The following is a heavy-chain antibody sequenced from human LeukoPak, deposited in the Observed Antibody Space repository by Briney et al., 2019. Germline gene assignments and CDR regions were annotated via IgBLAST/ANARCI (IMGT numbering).Heavy chain of an antibody. Sequence: ASVKVSCKASGDTFTSYGISWVRQAPGQGLEWMGWISAYNGNTNYAQKLQGRVTMTTDTSTSTAYMELRRLRSDDTAVYYCAAGILTLPFDYWGQGTLVTVSS. D-gene: IGHD3-9*01. J-gene: IGHJ4*02. CDR2: ISAYNGNT. V-gene: IGHV1-18*01. CDR3: AAGILTLPFDY. CDR1: GDTFTSYG.